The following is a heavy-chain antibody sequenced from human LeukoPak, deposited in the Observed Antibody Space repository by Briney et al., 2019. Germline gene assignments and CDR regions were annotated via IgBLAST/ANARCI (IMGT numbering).Heavy chain of an antibody. V-gene: IGHV4-59*01. CDR2: IYYSGST. J-gene: IGHJ4*02. Sequence: SETLSLTCTVSGVSISSYYWSWIRQPPGKGLEWIGYIYYSGSTNYNSSLKSRVTISVDTSKNQFSLKLSSVTAADTAVYYCARDQNEYYYDSSGYSLWGQGTLVTISS. CDR3: ARDQNEYYYDSSGYSL. CDR1: GVSISSYY. D-gene: IGHD3-22*01.